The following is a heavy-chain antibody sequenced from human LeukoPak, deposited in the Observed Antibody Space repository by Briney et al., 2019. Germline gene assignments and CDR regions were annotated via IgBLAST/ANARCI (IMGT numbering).Heavy chain of an antibody. Sequence: SQTLSLTCAISGDSVSSNSAAWNWIRQSPSRGLEWLGRTYYRSKWYNDYAVSVKSRITINPDTSKNQFSLQLNSVTPEDTAAYYCAREGVLGSSSWYGTFDHWGQGTLVTVSS. V-gene: IGHV6-1*01. CDR3: AREGVLGSSSWYGTFDH. D-gene: IGHD6-13*01. CDR1: GDSVSSNSAA. CDR2: TYYRSKWYN. J-gene: IGHJ4*02.